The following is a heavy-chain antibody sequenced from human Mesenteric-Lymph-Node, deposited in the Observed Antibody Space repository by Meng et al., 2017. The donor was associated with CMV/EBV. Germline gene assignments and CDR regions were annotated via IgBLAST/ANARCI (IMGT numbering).Heavy chain of an antibody. CDR2: MNTNSGNT. J-gene: IGHJ4*02. V-gene: IGHV1-8*03. CDR1: GYTFTSYD. CDR3: VGGTGHCSSTSCSSGY. Sequence: ASVKVSCKASGYTFTSYDINWVRQASGQGPEWVGWMNTNSGNTGYAQKFQGRVTITRNTSISTAYMELSSLRSEDTAAYYCVGGTGHCSSTSCSSGYWGQGTLVTVSS. D-gene: IGHD2-2*01.